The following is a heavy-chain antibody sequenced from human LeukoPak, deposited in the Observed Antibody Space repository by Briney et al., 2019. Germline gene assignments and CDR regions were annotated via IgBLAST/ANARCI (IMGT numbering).Heavy chain of an antibody. V-gene: IGHV4-30-4*07. CDR1: GGSISSGGYS. J-gene: IGHJ4*02. CDR3: ARVNRLSSVSAWPGGDY. D-gene: IGHD6-19*01. CDR2: IYYSGST. Sequence: SETLSLTCAVSGGSISSGGYSWSWIRQPPGKGLEWIGYIYYSGSTYYNPSLKSRVTISVDTSKNQFSLKLSSVTAADTAVYYCARVNRLSSVSAWPGGDYWGQGTLVTVSS.